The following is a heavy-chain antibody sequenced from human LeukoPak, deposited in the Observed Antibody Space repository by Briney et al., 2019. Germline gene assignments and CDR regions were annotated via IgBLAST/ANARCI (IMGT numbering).Heavy chain of an antibody. J-gene: IGHJ4*02. Sequence: GGSLRLSCTASGFTASSKYMSWVRQAPGKGLEWVSFIRGDATTAYADSVQGRFTISRDDSKNTLYLQMDSLRVEDTAVYYCARRRGGYGEGEFDYWGQGTLVTVSS. CDR2: IRGDATT. V-gene: IGHV3-66*04. CDR3: ARRRGGYGEGEFDY. CDR1: GFTASSKY. D-gene: IGHD4-17*01.